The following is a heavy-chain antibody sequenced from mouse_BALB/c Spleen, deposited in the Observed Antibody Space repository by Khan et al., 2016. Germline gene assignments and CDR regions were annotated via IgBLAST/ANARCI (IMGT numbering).Heavy chain of an antibody. J-gene: IGHJ2*01. Sequence: EVELVESGGGLVQPGGSLKLSCAASGFTFSTYGMSWVRQTPDKRLELVATINSNGGSTYYPDSVKGRFTISRDNAKNTLYLQMSSLKSEDTAMYDCARENYRYNFDYWGQGTTLTVSS. CDR1: GFTFSTYG. D-gene: IGHD2-14*01. CDR3: ARENYRYNFDY. V-gene: IGHV5-6-3*01. CDR2: INSNGGST.